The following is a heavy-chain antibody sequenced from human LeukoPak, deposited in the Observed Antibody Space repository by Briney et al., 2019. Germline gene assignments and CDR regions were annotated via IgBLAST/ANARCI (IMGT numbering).Heavy chain of an antibody. CDR3: ARYSGSYSFDY. J-gene: IGHJ4*02. D-gene: IGHD1-26*01. V-gene: IGHV3-48*04. CDR2: ISYSASAT. CDR1: GFSFSSYS. Sequence: GGPLRLSCAASGFSFSSYSMNWVRQAPGKGLQWVSYISYSASATYYADSVKGRFTISRDNAKNSLYLQMNSLRAEDTAVYYCARYSGSYSFDYWGQGTLVTVSS.